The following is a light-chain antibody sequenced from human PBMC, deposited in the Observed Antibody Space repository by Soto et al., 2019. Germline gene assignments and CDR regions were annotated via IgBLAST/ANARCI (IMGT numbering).Light chain of an antibody. CDR1: QSVSSY. Sequence: EIVLTQSPATLSLSPGERATLSCRASQSVSSYLAWYQQKSGQAPRLLIYDASNRATGIPARFSGSGSGTDFTLTISXLXPXXXXXXXXXXXXXXPPYTFGQGTKLEIK. CDR3: XXXXXXPPYT. V-gene: IGKV3-11*01. CDR2: DAS. J-gene: IGKJ2*01.